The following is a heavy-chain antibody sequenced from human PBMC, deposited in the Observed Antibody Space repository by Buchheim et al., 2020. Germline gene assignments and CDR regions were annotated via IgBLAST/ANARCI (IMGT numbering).Heavy chain of an antibody. CDR1: GFTFSSYW. CDR2: IKQDGSEK. Sequence: EVQLVESGGGLVQPGGSLRLSCAASGFTFSSYWMSWVRQAPGKGLEWVANIKQDGSEKYYVDSVKGRFTISRDNAKNSLYLQMNSLRAEDTAVYYCARDRVKDTAMPHYYYYYGMDVWGQGTT. D-gene: IGHD5-18*01. V-gene: IGHV3-7*01. J-gene: IGHJ6*02. CDR3: ARDRVKDTAMPHYYYYYGMDV.